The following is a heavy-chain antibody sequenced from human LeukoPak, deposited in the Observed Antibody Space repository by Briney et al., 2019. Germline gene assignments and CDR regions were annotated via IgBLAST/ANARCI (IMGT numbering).Heavy chain of an antibody. CDR1: GFTFSSYA. CDR2: ISNSGGST. Sequence: GGSLRLSCAASGFTFSSYAMSWVRQAPGKGLEWVSVISNSGGSTYYADSVKGRFTISRDNSKNTLYLQMNSLRAEDTAVYYCARDWGSSGWYGDNWYFDLWGRGTLVTVSS. J-gene: IGHJ2*01. CDR3: ARDWGSSGWYGDNWYFDL. D-gene: IGHD6-19*01. V-gene: IGHV3-23*01.